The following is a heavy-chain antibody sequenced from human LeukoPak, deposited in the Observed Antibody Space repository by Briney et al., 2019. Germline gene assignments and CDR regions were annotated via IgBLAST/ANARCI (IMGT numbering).Heavy chain of an antibody. CDR2: INHSGST. Sequence: PSETLSLTCAVYGGSFSGYYWSWIRQPPGKGLEWIGEINHSGSTNYNPSLKSRVTISVDTSKNQFSLKLSSVTAADTAVYYCASCSQTRGIAARAYYFDYWGQGTLVTVTS. J-gene: IGHJ4*02. CDR3: ASCSQTRGIAARAYYFDY. CDR1: GGSFSGYY. D-gene: IGHD6-6*01. V-gene: IGHV4-34*01.